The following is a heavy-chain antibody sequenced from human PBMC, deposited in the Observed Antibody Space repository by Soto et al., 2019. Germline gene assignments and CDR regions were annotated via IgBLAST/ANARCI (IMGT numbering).Heavy chain of an antibody. Sequence: QVQLVQSGAEVRRPGSSVRVSCKASGGTFSSSTISWVRQAPGQGLEWVGGITPIFGKANYAQKFQGRVTITADESPGQATLGRRSWGSETTALTSGAGGGGFNSPPYTSATWGRG. CDR2: ITPIFGKA. D-gene: IGHD3-16*01. J-gene: IGHJ5*02. CDR1: GGTFSSST. CDR3: AGGGGFNSPPYTSAT. V-gene: IGHV1-69*01.